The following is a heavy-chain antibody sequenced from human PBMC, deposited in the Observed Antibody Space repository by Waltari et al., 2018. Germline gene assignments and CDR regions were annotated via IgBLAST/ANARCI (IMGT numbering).Heavy chain of an antibody. CDR2: RSGSGVST. Sequence: EVQLLESGGGLVQPGGSLRLSCAASGFTFSSYAMSWVRTAQGKGREEVSVRSGSGVSTYYAGADKGWCTIARGKCKNTLYLQMNSLRAEDTAVDDCAKDGLGADSSGELGYWGQGTLVTVSS. CDR1: GFTFSSYA. CDR3: AKDGLGADSSGELGY. D-gene: IGHD3-22*01. J-gene: IGHJ4*02. V-gene: IGHV3-23*01.